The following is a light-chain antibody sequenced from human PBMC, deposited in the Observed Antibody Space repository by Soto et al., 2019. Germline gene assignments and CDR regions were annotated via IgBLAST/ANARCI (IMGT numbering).Light chain of an antibody. CDR3: TSYTTSSTYV. V-gene: IGLV2-14*03. CDR1: SSDVGFYNY. Sequence: QSVLTQPASVSGSPGQSIAISCTGTSSDVGFYNYVSWYQQHPGKATKLMVYDVNNRPSGVSNRFSGSKSGNTSSLTISGLQAEDEADYYCTSYTTSSTYVFGTGTKVTVL. CDR2: DVN. J-gene: IGLJ1*01.